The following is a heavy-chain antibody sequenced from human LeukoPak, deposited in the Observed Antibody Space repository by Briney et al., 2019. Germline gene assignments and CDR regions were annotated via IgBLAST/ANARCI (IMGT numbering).Heavy chain of an antibody. Sequence: GGSLRLSCAASGFTFSSYWMHWVRQAPGKGLVWVSSISGSGGRTHYTDSVKGRFTISRDNAKNSLYLQMNSLRAEDTAVYYCARVVTMVRIMLDAFDIWGQGTMVTVSS. CDR1: GFTFSSYW. J-gene: IGHJ3*02. CDR2: ISGSGGRT. D-gene: IGHD3-10*01. CDR3: ARVVTMVRIMLDAFDI. V-gene: IGHV3-21*01.